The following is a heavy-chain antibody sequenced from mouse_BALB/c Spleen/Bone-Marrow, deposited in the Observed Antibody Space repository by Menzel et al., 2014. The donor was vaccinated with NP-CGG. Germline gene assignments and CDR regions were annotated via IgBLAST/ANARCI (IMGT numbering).Heavy chain of an antibody. V-gene: IGHV1-80*01. CDR3: ARSGWEGFAD. CDR2: IYPGDGDT. J-gene: IGHJ2*01. CDR1: GFSFSMYW. Sequence: VQLQQSGADLVRPGSSVKISCKTSGFSFSMYWMNWVKQGPGQGLERIGQIYPGDGDTEYNGRFKGKATLTADKSSSTAYMQLSSLTSEDSAVYFCARSGWEGFADWGQGTTLTVSS. D-gene: IGHD1-1*02.